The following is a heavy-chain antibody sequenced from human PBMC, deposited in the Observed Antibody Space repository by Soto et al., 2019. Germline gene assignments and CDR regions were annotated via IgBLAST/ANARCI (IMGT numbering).Heavy chain of an antibody. CDR2: IIPIFGTA. CDR1: GGTFSSYA. J-gene: IGHJ4*02. D-gene: IGHD3-22*01. Sequence: RASVKVSCKASGGTFSSYAISWVRQAPGQGLEWMGGIIPIFGTANYAQKFQGRVTITADESTSTAYMELSSLRSEDTAVYYCARSTQLNYYDSSGYYPLDYWGQGTLVTVSS. V-gene: IGHV1-69*13. CDR3: ARSTQLNYYDSSGYYPLDY.